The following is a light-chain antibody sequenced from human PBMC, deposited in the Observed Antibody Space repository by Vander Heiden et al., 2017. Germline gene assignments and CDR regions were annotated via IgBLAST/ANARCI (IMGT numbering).Light chain of an antibody. CDR3: QQIYNPRWT. J-gene: IGKJ1*01. Sequence: DIRVTQSPSSLSASVGDGVTITCRASQAISTSLNWYQQKPGQAPKVLIYDASSLQSGVPSRFSGRGSGTDFTLTISRLQPEDFATYYCQQIYNPRWTFGQGTKVDIK. CDR1: QAISTS. V-gene: IGKV1-39*01. CDR2: DAS.